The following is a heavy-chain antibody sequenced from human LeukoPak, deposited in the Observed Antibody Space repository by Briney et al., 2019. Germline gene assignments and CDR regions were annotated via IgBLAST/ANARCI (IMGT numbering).Heavy chain of an antibody. Sequence: SETLSLTCTVSGGSISSSSYYWGWIRQPPGKGLEWIGSIYYSGSTYYNPSLKSRVTISVDTSKNQFSLKLSSVTAADTAVYYCARGYSSSWYRWFDPWGQGTLVTVSS. D-gene: IGHD6-13*01. J-gene: IGHJ5*02. CDR3: ARGYSSSWYRWFDP. V-gene: IGHV4-39*07. CDR1: GGSISSSSYY. CDR2: IYYSGST.